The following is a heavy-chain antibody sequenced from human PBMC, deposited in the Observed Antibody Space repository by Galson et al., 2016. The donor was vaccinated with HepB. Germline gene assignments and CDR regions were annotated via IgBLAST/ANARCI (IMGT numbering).Heavy chain of an antibody. J-gene: IGHJ4*02. V-gene: IGHV3-23*01. D-gene: IGHD5-12*01. CDR3: AKSGLTVATFHY. CDR2: ISASGGST. CDR1: GFTFSNYT. Sequence: SLRLSCAASGFTFSNYTMSWVRQAPGKGLEWVSGISASGGSTHYADSVKGRFIISRDNSKNTVYLQMNSLRAEDTAVYYCAKSGLTVATFHYWGQGTLVTDSS.